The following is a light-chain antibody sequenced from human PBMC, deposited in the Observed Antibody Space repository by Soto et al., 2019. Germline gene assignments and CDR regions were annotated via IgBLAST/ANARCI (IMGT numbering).Light chain of an antibody. CDR3: SSYTSSSLRV. CDR1: SSDVGGYNY. V-gene: IGLV2-14*01. CDR2: DVS. Sequence: QSALTQPASMSGSPGQSITISCTGTSSDVGGYNYVSWYQQHPGKAPKLMIYDVSNRPSGVSNRFSGSKSGNTASLTISGLQAEDEADYYCSSYTSSSLRVFGGGTKLTVL. J-gene: IGLJ2*01.